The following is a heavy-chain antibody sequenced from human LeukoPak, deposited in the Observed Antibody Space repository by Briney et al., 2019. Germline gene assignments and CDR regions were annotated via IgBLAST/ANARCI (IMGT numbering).Heavy chain of an antibody. CDR3: ARDGHYGSGSYGAYYYYGMDV. D-gene: IGHD3-10*01. CDR1: GGSTSSYY. Sequence: SETLSLTCTVSGGSTSSYYWSWIRQPPGKGLEWIGYIYYSGSTNYNPSLKSRVTISVDTSKNQFSLKLSSVTAADTAVYYCARDGHYGSGSYGAYYYYGMDVWGQGTTVTVSS. J-gene: IGHJ6*02. CDR2: IYYSGST. V-gene: IGHV4-59*01.